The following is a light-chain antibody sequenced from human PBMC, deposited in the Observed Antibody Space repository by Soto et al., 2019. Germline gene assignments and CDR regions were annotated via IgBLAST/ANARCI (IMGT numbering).Light chain of an antibody. J-gene: IGLJ1*01. V-gene: IGLV2-14*01. Sequence: QSLLSQPASVCGSPGQSISISCTGTSSDVGGYNYVSWYQQHPGKAPKLMIYEVSNRPSGVSNRFSGSKSGNTASLTISGLQAEDEADYYCSSYTSSSIVFGTGTRVTV. CDR1: SSDVGGYNY. CDR3: SSYTSSSIV. CDR2: EVS.